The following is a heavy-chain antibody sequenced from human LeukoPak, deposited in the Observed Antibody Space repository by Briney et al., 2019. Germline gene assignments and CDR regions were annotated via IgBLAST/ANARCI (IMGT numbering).Heavy chain of an antibody. V-gene: IGHV3-23*01. J-gene: IGHJ4*02. CDR3: AKVIQPRIPYDYVWGSYRRDPYYFDY. D-gene: IGHD3-16*02. Sequence: PVGSLRLSCAASGFTFSSYAMSWVRQAPGKGLEWVSAISGSGDSTYYADSVKGRFTISRDNSKNTLYLQMNNLRAEDTAVYYCAKVIQPRIPYDYVWGSYRRDPYYFDYWGQGTLVTVSS. CDR2: ISGSGDST. CDR1: GFTFSSYA.